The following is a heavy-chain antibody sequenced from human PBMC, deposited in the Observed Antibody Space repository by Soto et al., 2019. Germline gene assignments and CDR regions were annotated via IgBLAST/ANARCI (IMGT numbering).Heavy chain of an antibody. CDR3: AKALSTYCSAASCYSSGFDF. V-gene: IGHV3-23*01. CDR2: IRGDGSIQ. Sequence: GGSLSLSSAASGFTFSSYAMSWVRQAPGKGLEWVSAIRGDGSIQYYADSVKGRFTISRDNSKNTLFLQMDSLRPEDTALYYCAKALSTYCSAASCYSSGFDFWGQGTMVTVSS. D-gene: IGHD2-15*01. CDR1: GFTFSSYA. J-gene: IGHJ3*01.